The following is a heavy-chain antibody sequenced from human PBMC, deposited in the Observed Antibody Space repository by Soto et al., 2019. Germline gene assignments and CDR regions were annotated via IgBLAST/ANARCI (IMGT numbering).Heavy chain of an antibody. Sequence: ASVKVSCKAYGYTLTRYTMNWVRQAPGQMIEWMRWINPDNSNTKSSQEFQDRVIITRDTSASTAYMDLSSLRSEDTAVYYCARGIATGQLDPWGQGTLVTVSS. CDR1: GYTLTRYT. D-gene: IGHD2-15*01. CDR3: ARGIATGQLDP. CDR2: INPDNSNT. J-gene: IGHJ5*02. V-gene: IGHV1-3*01.